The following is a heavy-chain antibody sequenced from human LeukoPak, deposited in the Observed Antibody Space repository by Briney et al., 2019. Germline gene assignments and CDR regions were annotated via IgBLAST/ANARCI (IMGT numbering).Heavy chain of an antibody. V-gene: IGHV1-2*02. Sequence: ASVKVSCKASGYTFTGYYMHWVRQAPGQGLEWTGWINPNSGGTNYAQKFQGRVTMTRDTSISTAYMELSRLRSDDTAVYYCARGQYCSGGSCYAFDYWGQGTLVTVSS. D-gene: IGHD2-15*01. J-gene: IGHJ4*02. CDR1: GYTFTGYY. CDR2: INPNSGGT. CDR3: ARGQYCSGGSCYAFDY.